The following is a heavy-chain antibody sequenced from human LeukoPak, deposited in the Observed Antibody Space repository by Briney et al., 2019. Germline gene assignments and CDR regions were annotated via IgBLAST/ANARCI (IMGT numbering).Heavy chain of an antibody. CDR2: INHSGST. J-gene: IGHJ4*02. V-gene: IGHV4-34*01. Sequence: SETLSLTCAVYGGSFSGYYWSWIRQPPGKGLEWIGEINHSGSTNYNPSLKSRVTISVDTSKNQFSLKLSSVTAADTAVYYCATGRYFGGLDYWGQGTLVTVSS. CDR1: GGSFSGYY. CDR3: ATGRYFGGLDY. D-gene: IGHD3-9*01.